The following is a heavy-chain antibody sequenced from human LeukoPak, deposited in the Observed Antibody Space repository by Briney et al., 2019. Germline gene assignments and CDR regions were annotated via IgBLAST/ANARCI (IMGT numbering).Heavy chain of an antibody. CDR3: ARDPGQGDFDY. J-gene: IGHJ4*02. Sequence: SETLSLTCAVYGGSFSGYYWSWIRQPPGKGLEWIGEINHSGSTNYNPSLKSRVTISVDTSKNQSSLKLSSVTAADTAVYYCARDPGQGDFDYWGQGTLVTVSS. CDR1: GGSFSGYY. V-gene: IGHV4-34*01. CDR2: INHSGST.